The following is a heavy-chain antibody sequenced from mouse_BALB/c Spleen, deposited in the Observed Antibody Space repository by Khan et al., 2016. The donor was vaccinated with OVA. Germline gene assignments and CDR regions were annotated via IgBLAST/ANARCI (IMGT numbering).Heavy chain of an antibody. J-gene: IGHJ3*01. CDR3: TPPGSTSTWFAY. V-gene: IGHV1S136*01. CDR2: IYPYNDDT. Sequence: VQLQQSGPELVKPGASVKMSCKASGYTFTSYGTHWVKQKPGQGLEWVGYIYPYNDDTKYNEKFKGKASLTSAKSSSKAYMELSSLTPEDSAVYYCTPPGSTSTWFAYSGRVTLVTVSA. CDR1: GYTFTSYG. D-gene: IGHD1-1*01.